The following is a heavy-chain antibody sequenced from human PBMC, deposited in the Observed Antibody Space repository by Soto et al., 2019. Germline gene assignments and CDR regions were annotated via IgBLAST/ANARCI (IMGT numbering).Heavy chain of an antibody. CDR3: ARGRSGSYYATFDY. CDR2: INHSGST. Sequence: SETLSLTCAVYGWSFCGYYWSWIRQPPGKGLEWIGEINHSGSTNYNPSLKSRVTISVDTSKNQFSLKLSSVTAADTAVYYCARGRSGSYYATFDYWGQGTLVTVS. CDR1: GWSFCGYY. V-gene: IGHV4-34*01. D-gene: IGHD1-26*01. J-gene: IGHJ4*02.